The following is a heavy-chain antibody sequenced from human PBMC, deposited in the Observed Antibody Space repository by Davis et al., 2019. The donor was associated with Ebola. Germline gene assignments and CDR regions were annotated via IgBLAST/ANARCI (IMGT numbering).Heavy chain of an antibody. D-gene: IGHD6-13*01. Sequence: ASVKVSCKASGYTFTSYYMHWVRQAPGQGLEWMGIINPSGGSTSYAQKFQGRVTMTRDTSTSTVYMELSSLRSEDTAVYYCARDRGIAAAGSVFDYWGQGTLVTVSS. J-gene: IGHJ4*02. V-gene: IGHV1-46*01. CDR2: INPSGGST. CDR3: ARDRGIAAAGSVFDY. CDR1: GYTFTSYY.